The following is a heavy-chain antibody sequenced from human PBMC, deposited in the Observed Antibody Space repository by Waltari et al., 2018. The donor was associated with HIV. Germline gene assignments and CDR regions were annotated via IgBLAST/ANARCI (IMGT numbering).Heavy chain of an antibody. CDR3: ARQPAPDSTWFQIYFDY. D-gene: IGHD6-13*01. Sequence: QVQLQESGPGLVKPSDTLSLTCAVSDFSISSGHYWGWIRQSPGKGLEWIGSVFHSGSTFYKPSFKSRVSISVDTSKNQFSLKVTSVTAADTAVYYCARQPAPDSTWFQIYFDYWGQGTVVTVSS. CDR1: DFSISSGHY. V-gene: IGHV4-38-2*01. CDR2: VFHSGST. J-gene: IGHJ4*02.